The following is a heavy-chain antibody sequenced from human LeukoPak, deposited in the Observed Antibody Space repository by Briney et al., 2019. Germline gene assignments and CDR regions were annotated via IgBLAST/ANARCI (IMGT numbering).Heavy chain of an antibody. J-gene: IGHJ2*01. Sequence: SETLSLTCAVYGGSFSGYYWSWIRQPPGKGLEWIGEINHSGSTNYNPSLKSRVTISVDTSKNQFSLKLSSVTAADTAVYYCARGGRLVVPAAISREARPRWYFDLWGRGTLVTVSS. CDR2: INHSGST. V-gene: IGHV4-34*01. D-gene: IGHD2-2*02. CDR1: GGSFSGYY. CDR3: ARGGRLVVPAAISREARPRWYFDL.